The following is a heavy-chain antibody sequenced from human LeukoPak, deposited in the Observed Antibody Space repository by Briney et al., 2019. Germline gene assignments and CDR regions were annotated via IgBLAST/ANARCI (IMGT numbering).Heavy chain of an antibody. J-gene: IGHJ3*02. CDR1: GFTLSTYT. CDR3: AREDLWFGELFRHAFDI. Sequence: GGSLRLSCAASGFTLSTYTMNWVRQAPGKGLEWVSSISSSSSYIYYADSVKGRFTISRDDAKNSLYLQMNSLRAEDTAVYYCAREDLWFGELFRHAFDIWGQGTMVTVSS. D-gene: IGHD3-10*01. CDR2: ISSSSSYI. V-gene: IGHV3-21*01.